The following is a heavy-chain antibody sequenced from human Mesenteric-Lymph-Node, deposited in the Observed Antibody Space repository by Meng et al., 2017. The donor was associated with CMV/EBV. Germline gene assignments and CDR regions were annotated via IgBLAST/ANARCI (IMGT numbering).Heavy chain of an antibody. V-gene: IGHV4-30-4*01. CDR3: ARDTMVRGVMGSWFDP. CDR2: IYYSGNT. D-gene: IGHD3-10*01. J-gene: IGHJ5*02. Sequence: GYLSSGDYYWRWIRQPPGKGLEWIGYIYYSGNTYYNPSLKSRVTISVDTSNNQFSLKLSSVTAADTAAYYCARDTMVRGVMGSWFDPWGQGTLVTVSS. CDR1: GYLSSGDYY.